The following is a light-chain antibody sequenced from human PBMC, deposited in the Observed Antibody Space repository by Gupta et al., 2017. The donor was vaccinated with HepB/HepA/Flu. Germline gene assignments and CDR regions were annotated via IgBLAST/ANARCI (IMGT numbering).Light chain of an antibody. Sequence: IQMTQSPSPLSASVRETVTITCRASQDISNYLAWYQQKPGKVPKLLIYAASTLQAGIPSRFSGSGSGTDFTLTISSLQPEDVATYYCQKYNSPPLTFGGGTTVEIK. J-gene: IGKJ4*01. CDR3: QKYNSPPLT. V-gene: IGKV1-27*01. CDR1: QDISNY. CDR2: AAS.